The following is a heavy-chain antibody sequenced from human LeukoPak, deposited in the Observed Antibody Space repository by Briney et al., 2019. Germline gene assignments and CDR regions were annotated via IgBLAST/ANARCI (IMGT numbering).Heavy chain of an antibody. V-gene: IGHV3-74*01. CDR3: ARDLIWDCSSTSCYKNWFDP. J-gene: IGHJ5*02. D-gene: IGHD2-2*02. CDR2: INSDGSWT. Sequence: SGGSLRLSCAASGNYWMHWVRQAPGKGLVWVSHINSDGSWTSYADSVKGRFTISRDNAKNSLYLQMNSLRAEDTAVYYCARDLIWDCSSTSCYKNWFDPWGQGTLVTVSS. CDR1: GNYW.